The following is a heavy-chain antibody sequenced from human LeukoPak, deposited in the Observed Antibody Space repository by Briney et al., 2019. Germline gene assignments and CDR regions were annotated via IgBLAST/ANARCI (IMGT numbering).Heavy chain of an antibody. CDR1: GGSISSSSYY. V-gene: IGHV4-39*01. D-gene: IGHD3-22*01. CDR2: IYYSGST. CDR3: ARYGGYYDSSGNLDY. Sequence: PSETLSLTCTVSGGSISSSSYYWGWIRQPPGKGLEWIGSIYYSGSTYYNPSLKSRVTISVDTSKNQFSLKLSSVTAADTAVYYCARYGGYYDSSGNLDYWGQGTLVTVSS. J-gene: IGHJ4*02.